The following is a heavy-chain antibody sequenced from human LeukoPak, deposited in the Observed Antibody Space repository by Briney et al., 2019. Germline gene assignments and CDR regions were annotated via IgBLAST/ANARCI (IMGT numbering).Heavy chain of an antibody. CDR1: GGSISSGSYY. CDR2: IYTSGST. J-gene: IGHJ4*02. D-gene: IGHD4-17*01. Sequence: SETLSLTCAVSGGSISSGSYYWSWIRQPAGKGLEWIGRIYTSGSTNYNPSLKSRVTISVDTSKNQFSLKLSSVTAADTAVYFCARASGYNFGDYSADCWGQGTLVTVSP. V-gene: IGHV4-61*02. CDR3: ARASGYNFGDYSADC.